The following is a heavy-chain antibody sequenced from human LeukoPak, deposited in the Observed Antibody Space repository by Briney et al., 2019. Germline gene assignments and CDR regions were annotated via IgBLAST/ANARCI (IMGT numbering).Heavy chain of an antibody. V-gene: IGHV1-18*01. Sequence: GASVKVSCKASGYTFTSHGISWVRQAPGQGLEWMGWISTYNGNTKNAQKLQGRVTMTTDTSTSTAFMELKSLRSDDTAVYYCARDRDFWSGNAFDIWGQGTMVTVSS. CDR2: ISTYNGNT. CDR3: ARDRDFWSGNAFDI. D-gene: IGHD3-3*01. J-gene: IGHJ3*02. CDR1: GYTFTSHG.